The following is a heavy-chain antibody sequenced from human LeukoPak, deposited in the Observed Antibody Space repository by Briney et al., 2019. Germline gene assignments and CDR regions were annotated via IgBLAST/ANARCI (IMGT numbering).Heavy chain of an antibody. J-gene: IGHJ3*02. CDR1: GFTFSSYW. Sequence: EGFLRLSCAASGFTFSSYWMGWVRQAPGKGLEWVANIKQDGSEKYYVDSVTGRFTISRDNAKNSLYMQMTSLRAEDTAVYYCAREDPYYASSVPTSDAFDIWGQGTMVTVSS. D-gene: IGHD3-22*01. CDR3: AREDPYYASSVPTSDAFDI. V-gene: IGHV3-7*01. CDR2: IKQDGSEK.